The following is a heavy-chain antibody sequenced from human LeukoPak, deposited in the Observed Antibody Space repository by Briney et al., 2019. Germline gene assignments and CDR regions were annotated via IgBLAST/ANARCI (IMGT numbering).Heavy chain of an antibody. D-gene: IGHD3-16*02. V-gene: IGHV4-34*01. CDR3: ARSRVWGSYRYHPRYYFDY. Sequence: SETLSLTCAVYGGSFSAYYWSWIRQPPGKGLEWIGEINHSGSTNYNPSLRTRVTISVDTSKNQFSLKLSSVTAADTAVYYCARSRVWGSYRYHPRYYFDYWGQGTLVTVSS. J-gene: IGHJ4*02. CDR2: INHSGST. CDR1: GGSFSAYY.